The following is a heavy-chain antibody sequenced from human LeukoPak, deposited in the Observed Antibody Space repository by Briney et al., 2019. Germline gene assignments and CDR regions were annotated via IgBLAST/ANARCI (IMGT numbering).Heavy chain of an antibody. CDR2: INSDGSST. J-gene: IGHJ4*02. CDR1: GFTFSSYW. V-gene: IGHV3-74*01. CDR3: ARLYYDFWSGSQS. D-gene: IGHD3-3*01. Sequence: GGSLRLSCAASGFTFSSYWMHWVRQAPGKGLVLVSRINSDGSSTSYADSVKGRFTISRDNAKNTLYLQMNSLRAEDPAVYYCARLYYDFWSGSQSWGQGTLVTVSS.